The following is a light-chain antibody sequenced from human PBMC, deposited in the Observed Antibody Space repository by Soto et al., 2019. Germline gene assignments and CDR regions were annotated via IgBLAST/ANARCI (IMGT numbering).Light chain of an antibody. CDR1: QSISNY. J-gene: IGKJ1*01. V-gene: IGKV3D-15*01. CDR2: DAS. Sequence: EIVMTQSPASLSVSPGERVTLSCRASQSISNYLAWYQQKPGQAPRLLIYDASNRATGIPARFSGSGSGTEFTLTISSLQSEDFAVYYCQQYGSSRTFGQGTKVDIK. CDR3: QQYGSSRT.